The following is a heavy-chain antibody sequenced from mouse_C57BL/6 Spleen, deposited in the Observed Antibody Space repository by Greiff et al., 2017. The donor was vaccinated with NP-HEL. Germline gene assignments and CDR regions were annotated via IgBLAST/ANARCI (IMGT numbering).Heavy chain of an antibody. J-gene: IGHJ1*03. V-gene: IGHV2-6-1*01. CDR1: GFSLTSYG. CDR2: IWSDGST. Sequence: VQLKESGPGLVAPSQSLSITCTVSGFSLTSYGVHWVRQPPGKGLEWLVVIWSDGSTTYNSALKSRLSISKDNSKSQVFLKMNSLQTDDTAMYYCARHRYYGSRNWYFDVWGTGTTVTVSS. CDR3: ARHRYYGSRNWYFDV. D-gene: IGHD1-1*01.